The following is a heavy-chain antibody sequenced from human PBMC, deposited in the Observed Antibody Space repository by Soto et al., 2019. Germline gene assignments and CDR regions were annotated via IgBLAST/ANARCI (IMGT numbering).Heavy chain of an antibody. J-gene: IGHJ6*02. CDR2: IIPIFGTA. CDR3: ARDVTAPYCGGDSCYGMDV. Sequence: SVKVSCKASGGTFSSYAISWVRQAPGQGLEWMGGIIPIFGTANYAQKFQGRLTLTQDTSTDTAYMELSNLRSDDTAVYYCARDVTAPYCGGDSCYGMDVWGQGTTVTVSS. V-gene: IGHV1-69*06. D-gene: IGHD2-21*01. CDR1: GGTFSSYA.